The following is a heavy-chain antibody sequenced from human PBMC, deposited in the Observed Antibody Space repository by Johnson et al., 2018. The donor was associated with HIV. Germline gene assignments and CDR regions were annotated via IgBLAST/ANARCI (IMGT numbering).Heavy chain of an antibody. CDR1: GFTFSSYA. J-gene: IGHJ3*02. Sequence: QVQLVESGGGVVQPGRSLRLSCAASGFTFSSYAMHWVRQAPGKGLEWVAVISYDGSTKYYADSVKGRFTISRENAKNSLYLQMNSLRAEDTAVYYCARDPPARSQYNSPPLAFDIWGQGTMVTVSS. D-gene: IGHD1-14*01. CDR2: ISYDGSTK. CDR3: ARDPPARSQYNSPPLAFDI. V-gene: IGHV3-30*14.